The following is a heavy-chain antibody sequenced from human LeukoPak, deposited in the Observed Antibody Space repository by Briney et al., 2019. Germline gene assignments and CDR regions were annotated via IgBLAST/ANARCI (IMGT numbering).Heavy chain of an antibody. D-gene: IGHD5-18*01. CDR3: ARDQGYSDWGTNYYYFYRDL. J-gene: IGHJ6*03. Sequence: GGSLRLSCAASGFTFSSYWMSWVRQAPGKGLEWVANINQDGREKYYVDSVKGRFTISRDNAKNSLYLQMNSLRAEDTAVYYCARDQGYSDWGTNYYYFYRDLWGKGPAVTVSS. CDR2: INQDGREK. V-gene: IGHV3-7*01. CDR1: GFTFSSYW.